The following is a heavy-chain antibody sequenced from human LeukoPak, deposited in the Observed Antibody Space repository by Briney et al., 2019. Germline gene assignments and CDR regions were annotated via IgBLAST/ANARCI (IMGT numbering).Heavy chain of an antibody. CDR3: AKDRRGWQADDAFDI. J-gene: IGHJ3*02. D-gene: IGHD6-19*01. Sequence: GGSLRLSCAASGFTFSSYAMNWVRQAPGKGLEWVSAISGSGGSTYYADSVKGRFTISRDNSKNTLYLQMNSLRAEDTAVYYCAKDRRGWQADDAFDIWGQGTMVTVFS. CDR2: ISGSGGST. V-gene: IGHV3-23*01. CDR1: GFTFSSYA.